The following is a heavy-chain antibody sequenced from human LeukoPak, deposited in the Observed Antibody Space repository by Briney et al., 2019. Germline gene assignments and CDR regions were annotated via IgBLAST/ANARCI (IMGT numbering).Heavy chain of an antibody. D-gene: IGHD2/OR15-2a*01. Sequence: GGSLRLSCAASGFSFDDYAMHWVRQAPGKGLEWVSLISGDGNSTYYGDSVKGRFTISRDSSINSLYLQMNSLRTEDTALYYCAKAAMAGPRIFYMDVWGKGTTVIVSS. CDR1: GFSFDDYA. CDR3: AKAAMAGPRIFYMDV. V-gene: IGHV3-43*02. J-gene: IGHJ6*03. CDR2: ISGDGNST.